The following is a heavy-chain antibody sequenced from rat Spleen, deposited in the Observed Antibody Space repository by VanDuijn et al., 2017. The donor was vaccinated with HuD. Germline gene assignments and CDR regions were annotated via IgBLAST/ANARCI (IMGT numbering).Heavy chain of an antibody. Sequence: EVQLVESGGGLVQPGRSLKLSCAASGFTFSDYNMAWVRQAPKKGLEWVATITYDGSSTYYRDSVKGRFTISRDNANSTLNLHMDSLRSEDTATYYCTRRGYLSDWYFDFWGPGTMVTVSS. CDR2: ITYDGSST. CDR3: TRRGYLSDWYFDF. D-gene: IGHD4-4*01. V-gene: IGHV5-7*01. CDR1: GFTFSDYN. J-gene: IGHJ1*01.